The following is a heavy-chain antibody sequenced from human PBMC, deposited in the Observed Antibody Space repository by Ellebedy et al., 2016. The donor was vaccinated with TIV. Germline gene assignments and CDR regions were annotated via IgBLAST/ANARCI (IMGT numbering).Heavy chain of an antibody. D-gene: IGHD4-23*01. CDR1: GGSISSSNW. CDR3: ARDRWYRHQAFDI. J-gene: IGHJ3*02. CDR2: IYHSGST. Sequence: MPSETLSLTCAVSGGSISSSNWWSWVRQPPGKGLEWIGEIYHSGSTNYNPSLKSRVTISVDKSKNQFSLKLSSVTAADTAVYYCARDRWYRHQAFDIWGQGTMVTVSS. V-gene: IGHV4-4*02.